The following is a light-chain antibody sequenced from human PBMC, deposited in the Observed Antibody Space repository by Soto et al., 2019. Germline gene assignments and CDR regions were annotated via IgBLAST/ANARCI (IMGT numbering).Light chain of an antibody. Sequence: DIQMTQSPSSVSASVGDRVTITCRASQGVSTWLAWYQQKPGKAPELLIYSASNLQSGVPSRFSGSGSGTDFTLTISSLQPEDFATYYCQQSFSTPTFGQGTRLEIK. V-gene: IGKV1-12*01. CDR3: QQSFSTPT. J-gene: IGKJ5*01. CDR1: QGVSTW. CDR2: SAS.